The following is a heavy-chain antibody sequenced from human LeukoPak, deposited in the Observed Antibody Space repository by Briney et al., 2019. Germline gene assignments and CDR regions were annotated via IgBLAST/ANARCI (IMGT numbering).Heavy chain of an antibody. CDR2: ISGSGGST. CDR3: AKVEGDIVVVPTADFDY. D-gene: IGHD2-2*01. V-gene: IGHV3-23*01. J-gene: IGHJ4*02. Sequence: GGSLRLSCAASGFTFSSYAMSWVRQAPGKGLELVSAISGSGGSTYYADSVKGRFTISRDNSKNTLYLQMNSLRAEDTAVYYCAKVEGDIVVVPTADFDYWGQGTLVTVSS. CDR1: GFTFSSYA.